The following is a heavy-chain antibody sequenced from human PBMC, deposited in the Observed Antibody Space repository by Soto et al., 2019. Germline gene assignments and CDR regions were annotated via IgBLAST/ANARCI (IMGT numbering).Heavy chain of an antibody. J-gene: IGHJ2*01. V-gene: IGHV4-59*01. Sequence: QVQLRESGPGLVKPSETLSLTCTVSGGSLSYYYWGWIRQPPGKGLEWIAYIYHNGISNYNPSLKTRVTISVDSSKTQFSLNVTSVTAADTAVYYCARGGAVAWDFDLWGRGTLVTVSS. D-gene: IGHD6-19*01. CDR2: IYHNGIS. CDR1: GGSLSYYY. CDR3: ARGGAVAWDFDL.